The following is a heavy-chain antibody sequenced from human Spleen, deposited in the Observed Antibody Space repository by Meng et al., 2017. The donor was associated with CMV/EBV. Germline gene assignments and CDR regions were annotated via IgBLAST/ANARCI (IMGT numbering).Heavy chain of an antibody. CDR1: GFTFSDYS. CDR2: ISYDANYK. CDR3: ADDFWKERGY. D-gene: IGHD3/OR15-3a*01. Sequence: GGSLRLSCAASGFTFSDYSMHWVRQAPGKGLEWVAVISYDANYKYYADSVKGRFTISRDDSKNTLYLQMSSLRADDTAVYYCADDFWKERGYWGQGTLVTVSS. J-gene: IGHJ4*02. V-gene: IGHV3-30*04.